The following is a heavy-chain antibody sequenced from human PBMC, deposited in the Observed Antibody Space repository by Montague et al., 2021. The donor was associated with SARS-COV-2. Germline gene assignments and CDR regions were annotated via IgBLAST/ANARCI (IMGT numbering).Heavy chain of an antibody. J-gene: IGHJ4*02. D-gene: IGHD3-9*01. CDR1: GGSVTGYY. Sequence: SETLSLTCTVSGGSVTGYYWSWIRQPPGKGLEWIGYIFYSGSTNYNPSLKSRVAISVDTSKNQFSLRLTSVTAADTAFYYCARHPHYYGLTGPPDFWGQGTLVTVSS. V-gene: IGHV4-59*08. CDR2: IFYSGST. CDR3: ARHPHYYGLTGPPDF.